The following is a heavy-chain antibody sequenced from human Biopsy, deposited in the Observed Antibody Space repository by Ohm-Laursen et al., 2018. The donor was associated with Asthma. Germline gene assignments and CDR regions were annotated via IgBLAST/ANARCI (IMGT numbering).Heavy chain of an antibody. D-gene: IGHD3-10*01. V-gene: IGHV1-18*01. CDR2: ISVYNGNT. CDR3: ARAVDYSHYYGIDV. CDR1: GYTFNSAG. Sequence: ASVKVSCKTSGYTFNSAGITWVRQAPGQGLEWMGWISVYNGNTKVAQTLQDRVTMITDTSTSTAYMELSSLRSDDTAVYFCARAVDYSHYYGIDVWGQGTTVTVS. J-gene: IGHJ6*02.